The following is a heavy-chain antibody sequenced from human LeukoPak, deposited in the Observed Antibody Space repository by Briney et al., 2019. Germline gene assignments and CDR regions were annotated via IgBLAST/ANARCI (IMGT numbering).Heavy chain of an antibody. D-gene: IGHD5-18*01. CDR2: IYYSGST. V-gene: IGHV4-59*01. Sequence: TSETLSLTCTVSGASIRSYYWSWIRQPPGKGLEWIGYIYYSGSTNYNPSLKSRVTISVDTSKNQFSLKLNSVTAADTAVYYCARGYSYGPPDYWGQGTLVTVSS. J-gene: IGHJ4*02. CDR3: ARGYSYGPPDY. CDR1: GASIRSYY.